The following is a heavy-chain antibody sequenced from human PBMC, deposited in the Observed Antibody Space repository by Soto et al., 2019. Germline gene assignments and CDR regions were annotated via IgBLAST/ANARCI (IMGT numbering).Heavy chain of an antibody. J-gene: IGHJ4*02. V-gene: IGHV1-69*06. CDR1: GGTFTSA. CDR3: ATHTARKEGTDY. Sequence: QVQLVQSGADMKKPGSSVRVSYKASGGTFTSAISWVRQAPGQGLEWVGVVFPVFASANYAQKFQGRVTITADKSTRTAYMELSSLRSEDTAVYYCATHTARKEGTDYWGQGTLVTVSS. CDR2: VFPVFASA. D-gene: IGHD1-1*01.